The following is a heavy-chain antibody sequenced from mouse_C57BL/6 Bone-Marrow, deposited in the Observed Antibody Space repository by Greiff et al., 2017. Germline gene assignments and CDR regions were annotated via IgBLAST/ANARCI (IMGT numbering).Heavy chain of an antibody. Sequence: EVQLVESGGGLVQPGGSMKLSCVASGFTFSNYWMNWVRQSPEKGLEWVAQIRLKSDNYATHYAESVKGRFTISRDDSKSSVYLQMNNLRAEDTGIYYCTRGITTVVRDYWGQGTTLTVSS. J-gene: IGHJ2*01. CDR2: IRLKSDNYAT. CDR3: TRGITTVVRDY. V-gene: IGHV6-3*01. CDR1: GFTFSNYW. D-gene: IGHD1-1*01.